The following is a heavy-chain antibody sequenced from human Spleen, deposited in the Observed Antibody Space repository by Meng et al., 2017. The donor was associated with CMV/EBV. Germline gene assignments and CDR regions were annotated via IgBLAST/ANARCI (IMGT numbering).Heavy chain of an antibody. D-gene: IGHD2-8*01. Sequence: SFSGYSGSWIRQPPGKGLEWIGEINHSGSTNYNPSLKSRVTISVDTSKNQFSLKLSSVTAADTAVYYCARGRYIVLMVYAPRIRFDPWGQGTLVTVSS. J-gene: IGHJ5*02. CDR1: SFSGYS. V-gene: IGHV4-34*01. CDR3: ARGRYIVLMVYAPRIRFDP. CDR2: INHSGST.